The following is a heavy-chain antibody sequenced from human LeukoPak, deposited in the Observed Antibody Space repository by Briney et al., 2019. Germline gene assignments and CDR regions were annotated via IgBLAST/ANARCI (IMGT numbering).Heavy chain of an antibody. Sequence: SETLSLTCTVSGGSISSYYWSWIRQPPGKGLEGIGYIYYSGSTNFNPSLKSRVTISVDTSKNQFSLKLSSVTAADTAVYYCARGTDSVSCFDCWGQGTLVTVSS. V-gene: IGHV4-59*08. CDR1: GGSISSYY. D-gene: IGHD3-16*01. J-gene: IGHJ4*02. CDR3: ARGTDSVSCFDC. CDR2: IYYSGST.